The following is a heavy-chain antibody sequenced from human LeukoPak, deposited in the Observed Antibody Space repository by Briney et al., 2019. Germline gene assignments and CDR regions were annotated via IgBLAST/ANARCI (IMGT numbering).Heavy chain of an antibody. V-gene: IGHV4-39*07. CDR2: IYYSGST. D-gene: IGHD6-13*01. J-gene: IGHJ2*01. CDR3: ARNSSSWPSLWYCDL. CDR1: GGSISSSSYY. Sequence: SETLSLTCTVSGGSISSSSYYGGWIRQPPGKGLECIGSIYYSGSTYNNPSLKRRVAISVDTSKNQCSRKLSSVTAAETAVYYCARNSSSWPSLWYCDLWGRGTLVTVSS.